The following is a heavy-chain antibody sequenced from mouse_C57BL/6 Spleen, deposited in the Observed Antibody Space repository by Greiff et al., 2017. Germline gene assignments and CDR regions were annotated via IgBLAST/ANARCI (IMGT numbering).Heavy chain of an antibody. D-gene: IGHD2-5*01. V-gene: IGHV1-18*01. Sequence: VQLQQSGPELVKPGASVKIPCKASGYTFTDYNMDWVKQSHGKSLEWIGDINPNNGGTIYNQKFKGKATLTVDKSSSTAYMELRSLTSEDTAVYYCARRGAYYSNWYFDVWGTGTTVTVSS. J-gene: IGHJ1*03. CDR1: GYTFTDYN. CDR2: INPNNGGT. CDR3: ARRGAYYSNWYFDV.